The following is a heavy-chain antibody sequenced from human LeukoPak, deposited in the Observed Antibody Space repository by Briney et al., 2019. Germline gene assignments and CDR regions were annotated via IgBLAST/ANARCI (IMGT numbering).Heavy chain of an antibody. CDR2: IYYSGSP. CDR3: ARNGTYGGYFDH. Sequence: SETLSLTCTVSGGSISNYYWSWIRQPPGKGLEWIGNIYYSGSPNYNPSLKSRVTISVDTSKNQFSLKLSSVTAADTAVYYCARNGTYGGYFDHWGQGALVTVSS. D-gene: IGHD4-23*01. J-gene: IGHJ4*02. V-gene: IGHV4-59*08. CDR1: GGSISNYY.